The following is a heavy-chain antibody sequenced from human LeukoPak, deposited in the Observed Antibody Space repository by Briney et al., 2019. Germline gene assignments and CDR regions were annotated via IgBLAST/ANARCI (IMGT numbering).Heavy chain of an antibody. D-gene: IGHD2-8*01. CDR1: GFTFDDYG. Sequence: GGSLRLSCAASGFTFDDYGMSWVRQAPGKGLEWVSGINWNGGSTSYADSVKGRFTISRDNAKNSLYLQMNSLRAEDTAFYYCARDKQATPSSNAETRLDSWGQGTLVTVSS. J-gene: IGHJ4*02. CDR2: INWNGGST. CDR3: ARDKQATPSSNAETRLDS. V-gene: IGHV3-20*04.